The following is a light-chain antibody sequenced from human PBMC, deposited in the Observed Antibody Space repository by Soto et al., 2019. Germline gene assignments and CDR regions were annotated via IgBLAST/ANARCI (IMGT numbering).Light chain of an antibody. V-gene: IGKV3-11*01. CDR2: DAS. Sequence: EIVLTQSPATLALSPGERATLSCRASQSVSGYLAWYQQKPGQAPRLLMYDASNWATGIPARFSGSGSGTDFTLAISSLEPEDFAVYYCEQRSNWPSTFGGGTKVEIK. J-gene: IGKJ4*01. CDR1: QSVSGY. CDR3: EQRSNWPST.